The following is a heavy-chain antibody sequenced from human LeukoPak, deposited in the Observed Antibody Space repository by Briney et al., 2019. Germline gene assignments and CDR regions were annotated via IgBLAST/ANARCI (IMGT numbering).Heavy chain of an antibody. CDR2: ISGSGGST. J-gene: IGHJ3*01. CDR1: GFTFSSYG. D-gene: IGHD6-19*01. CDR3: VKARGLSRLAGDAFHL. V-gene: IGHV3-23*01. Sequence: GGSLRLSCAASGFTFSSYGMSRVRQAPGKGLEWVSAISGSGGSTYYADSVKGRFTISRDNSKNTLYLQMNNLGSEDMAVYFCVKARGLSRLAGDAFHLWGQGTTVIVSS.